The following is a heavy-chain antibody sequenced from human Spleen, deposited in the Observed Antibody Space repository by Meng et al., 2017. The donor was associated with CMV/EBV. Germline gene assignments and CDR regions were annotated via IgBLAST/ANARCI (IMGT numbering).Heavy chain of an antibody. CDR2: IYSGGDT. D-gene: IGHD1-26*01. J-gene: IGHJ4*02. CDR3: ARKKWEHFDY. V-gene: IGHV3-53*01. Sequence: GGSLRLSCAASGFTFSSYWMHWVRQAPGKGLVWVALIYSGGDTQYVDSVMGRFTISRDISKNTLYLQMNRLRDEDTAVYYCARKKWEHFDYWGQETQVTVSS. CDR1: GFTFSSYW.